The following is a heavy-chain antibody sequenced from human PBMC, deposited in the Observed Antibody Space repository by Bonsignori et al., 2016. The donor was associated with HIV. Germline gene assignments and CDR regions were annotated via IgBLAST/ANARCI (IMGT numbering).Heavy chain of an antibody. CDR1: GGAFGTYA. CDR2: IVPAFGTT. Sequence: QVQLVQSGAEAKKPGSSLKVSCKASGGAFGTYAIGWVRQAPAQGLEWMGGIVPAFGTTKYAQKFQGRVTITADASTNIAYMELRSLKSEDTAVYFCARIFGNSASVTYYYGMDVWGQGT. D-gene: IGHD4-23*01. J-gene: IGHJ6*02. CDR3: ARIFGNSASVTYYYGMDV. V-gene: IGHV1-69*01.